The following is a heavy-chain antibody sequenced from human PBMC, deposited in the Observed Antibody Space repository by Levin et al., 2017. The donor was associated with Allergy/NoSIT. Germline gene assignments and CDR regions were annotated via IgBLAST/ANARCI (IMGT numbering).Heavy chain of an antibody. CDR2: IDWDDDK. D-gene: IGHD6-13*01. J-gene: IGHJ4*02. CDR3: ARDVIAAVGTFDY. V-gene: IGHV2-70*17. Sequence: RWSGPTLVKPTQTLTLTCTFSGFSLSPTGMCVSWIRQPPGKALEWLARIDWDDDKFYSTSLKTRLAISKDTAKNQVVLTLTNMDPVDTATYYCARDVIAAVGTFDYWGQGTLVTVSS. CDR1: GFSLSPTGMC.